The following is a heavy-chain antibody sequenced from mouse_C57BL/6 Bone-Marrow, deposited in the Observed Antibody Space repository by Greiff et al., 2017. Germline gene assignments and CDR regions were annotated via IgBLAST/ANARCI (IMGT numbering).Heavy chain of an antibody. CDR1: GYTFTSYD. V-gene: IGHV1-85*01. Sequence: QVQLQQSGPELVKPGASVKLSCKASGYTFTSYDINWVKQRPGQGLEWIGWIDPRDGSTKYNEEFEGKATWTVDTSSSTAYMELHSLTSEDSAVDFCAMIATVVAKGYWGQGTTLTVSS. CDR3: AMIATVVAKGY. D-gene: IGHD1-1*01. CDR2: IDPRDGST. J-gene: IGHJ2*01.